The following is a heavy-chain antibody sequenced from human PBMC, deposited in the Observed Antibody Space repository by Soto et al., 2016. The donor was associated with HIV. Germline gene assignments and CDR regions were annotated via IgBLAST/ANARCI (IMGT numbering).Heavy chain of an antibody. V-gene: IGHV3-21*01. CDR1: GFSFGGYT. CDR3: ARGKAGNYLGY. Sequence: EVQLVESGGGPVKPGGSLRLSCAASGFSFGGYTMTWARQTPGKGLEWLADISSSSNQKNYVESVKGRFTISRDNTKNSLYLQMNSLRAEDTAVYYCARGKAGNYLGYWGQGTL. CDR2: ISSSSNQK. J-gene: IGHJ4*02.